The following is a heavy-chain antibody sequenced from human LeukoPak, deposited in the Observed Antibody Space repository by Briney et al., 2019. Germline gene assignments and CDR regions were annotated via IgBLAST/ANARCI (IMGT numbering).Heavy chain of an antibody. CDR2: IYSGGST. CDR1: GFTVSSNY. Sequence: PGGSLRLSXAASGFTVSSNYMSWVRQAPGKGLEWVSVIYSGGSTYYADSVKGRFTISRDNSKNTLYLQMNSLRAEDTAVYYCAREGYYYDSSGRFDYWGPGTLVTVSS. D-gene: IGHD3-22*01. V-gene: IGHV3-53*01. J-gene: IGHJ4*02. CDR3: AREGYYYDSSGRFDY.